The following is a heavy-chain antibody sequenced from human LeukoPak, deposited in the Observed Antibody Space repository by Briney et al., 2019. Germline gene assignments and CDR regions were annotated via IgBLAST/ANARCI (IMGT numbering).Heavy chain of an antibody. D-gene: IGHD4-17*01. Sequence: GGSLRLSCAASGFTFSSYSMNWVRQAPGKGLEWVSSISSSSSYIYYADSVKGRFTISRDNAKNSLYLQMNSLRAEDTAVYYCARDLTTVTTGDDYWGQGTQVTVSS. J-gene: IGHJ4*02. CDR3: ARDLTTVTTGDDY. CDR1: GFTFSSYS. CDR2: ISSSSSYI. V-gene: IGHV3-21*01.